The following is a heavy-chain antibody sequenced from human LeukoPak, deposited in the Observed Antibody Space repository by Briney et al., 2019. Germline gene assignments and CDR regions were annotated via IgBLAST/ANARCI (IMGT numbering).Heavy chain of an antibody. CDR1: GGSISNYY. CDR2: IYYTGTT. Sequence: SETLSLTCTVSGGSISNYYWSWIRQPPGKALEWIGYIYYTGTTKYNPSLKSRATISLDTSKNQFSLKLTSVTAADTALFFCARGYDIDVRGQGTTVTVSS. CDR3: ARGYDIDV. J-gene: IGHJ6*02. V-gene: IGHV4-59*01.